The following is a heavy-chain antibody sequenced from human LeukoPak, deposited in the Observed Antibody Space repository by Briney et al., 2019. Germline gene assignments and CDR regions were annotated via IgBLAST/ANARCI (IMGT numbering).Heavy chain of an antibody. CDR3: ARLGCSGTSCYFDY. V-gene: IGHV3-20*01. D-gene: IGHD2-2*01. CDR1: GFTFDDYG. CDR2: INWDGGRT. Sequence: GGSLRLSCAASGFTFDDYGMSWVRQAPGKGLEGVSDINWDGGRTGYAEAVKGRLTISRDNAKNSLYLQMNSLRAEDTALFQCARLGCSGTSCYFDYWGQGTLVTVSS. J-gene: IGHJ4*02.